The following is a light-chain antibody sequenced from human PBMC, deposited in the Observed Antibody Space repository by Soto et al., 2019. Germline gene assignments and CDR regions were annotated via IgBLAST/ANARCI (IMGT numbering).Light chain of an antibody. V-gene: IGLV1-44*01. J-gene: IGLJ1*01. CDR3: AAWDDSLASYV. Sequence: QAVVTQPPSASGTPGQRVTISCSGSSSNIGSNTVNWYQQLPGTAPKLLIYSKNQRPSGVPDRFSGSKSGTSASLAISGLQSEDEADYYCAAWDDSLASYVFGTGTKLTVL. CDR2: SKN. CDR1: SSNIGSNT.